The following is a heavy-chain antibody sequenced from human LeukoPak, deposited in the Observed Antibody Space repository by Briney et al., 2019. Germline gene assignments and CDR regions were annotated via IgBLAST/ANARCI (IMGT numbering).Heavy chain of an antibody. Sequence: SETLSLTCTVSGGSISSYYWSWIRQAPGKGLEWIGDIYYSWSTNYNPTLKSRVTVSVDTSKNQFSLKLSSVTAADTAVYYCASPLGYCSSTNCYGDYWGQGTLVTVSS. CDR2: IYYSWST. D-gene: IGHD2-2*01. V-gene: IGHV4-59*08. CDR3: ASPLGYCSSTNCYGDY. J-gene: IGHJ4*02. CDR1: GGSISSYY.